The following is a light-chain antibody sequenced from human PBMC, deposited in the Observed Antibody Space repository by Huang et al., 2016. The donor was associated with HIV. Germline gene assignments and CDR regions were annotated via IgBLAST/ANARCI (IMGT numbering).Light chain of an antibody. CDR3: QQYYSFPLT. CDR1: QDINTY. V-gene: IGKV1-8*01. Sequence: AIRLIQSPSSLSAPTGDKVSITCRASQDINTYFAWYQQKPGKPPSLLIYATSTWQSGIPARFSGSGSGTEFTLTISRLQSEDFATYYCQQYYSFPLTFGQGTQVEV. CDR2: ATS. J-gene: IGKJ1*01.